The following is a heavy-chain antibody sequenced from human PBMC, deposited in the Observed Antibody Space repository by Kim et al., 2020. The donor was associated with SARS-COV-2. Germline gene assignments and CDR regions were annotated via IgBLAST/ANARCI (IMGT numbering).Heavy chain of an antibody. V-gene: IGHV3-23*01. CDR2: ISGSGGST. Sequence: GGSLRLSCAASGFTFSSYAMSWVRQAPGKGLEWVSAISGSGGSTYYADSVKGRFTISRDNSKNTLYLQMNSLRAEDTSVYYCAKVVRGWYFSDYWGQGTLVTVSS. J-gene: IGHJ4*02. CDR3: AKVVRGWYFSDY. CDR1: GFTFSSYA. D-gene: IGHD6-19*01.